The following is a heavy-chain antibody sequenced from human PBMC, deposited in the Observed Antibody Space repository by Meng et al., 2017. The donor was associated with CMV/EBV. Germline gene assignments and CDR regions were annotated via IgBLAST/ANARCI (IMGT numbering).Heavy chain of an antibody. D-gene: IGHD3-10*01. J-gene: IGHJ4*02. Sequence: QVHLQESGPGLVKPSHTLSLTCTVSGGSISSGSYYWSWIRQPAGKGLEWIGRIYTSGSTNYNPSLKSRVTISVDTSKNQFSLKLSSVTAADTAVYYCASVQGLGVSWGQGTLVTVSS. CDR2: IYTSGST. V-gene: IGHV4-61*02. CDR3: ASVQGLGVS. CDR1: GGSISSGSYY.